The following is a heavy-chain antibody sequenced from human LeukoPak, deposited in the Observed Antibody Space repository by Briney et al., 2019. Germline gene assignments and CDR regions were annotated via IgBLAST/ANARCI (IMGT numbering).Heavy chain of an antibody. Sequence: SETLSLTCTVSGASVTTYYWSWVRHPPGKGLEYIGYIYYSGSTSYNPSLISRVTMSVDTSKNQVSLSLNSVTAADTAVYYCARGGFRPETWGQGTLVAVSS. CDR3: ARGGFRPET. CDR2: IYYSGST. V-gene: IGHV4-59*02. CDR1: GASVTTYY. J-gene: IGHJ5*02. D-gene: IGHD5-12*01.